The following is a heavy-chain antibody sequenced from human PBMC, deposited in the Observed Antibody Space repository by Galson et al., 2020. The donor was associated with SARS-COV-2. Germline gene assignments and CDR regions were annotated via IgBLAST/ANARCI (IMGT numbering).Heavy chain of an antibody. CDR1: GGSIRSHY. J-gene: IGHJ6*02. V-gene: IGHV4-59*11. CDR3: ARDLGLQGMDL. Sequence: SETLSLTCTVSGGSIRSHYWSWIRQPPEKGLEWIGYFTYSGSSNYNPSLKSRVTTSIDTSKNQFSLKLSSVTAADTAVYYCARDLGLQGMDLWGQGTTVTVSS. D-gene: IGHD5-18*01. CDR2: FTYSGSS.